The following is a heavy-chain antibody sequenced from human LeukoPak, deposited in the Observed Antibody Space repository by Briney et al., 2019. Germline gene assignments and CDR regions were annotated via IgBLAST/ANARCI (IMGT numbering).Heavy chain of an antibody. V-gene: IGHV3-11*04. CDR1: VFIFRDYH. D-gene: IGHD3-10*01. CDR2: ISPGCDAT. J-gene: IGHJ4*02. Sequence: ALRLSFPASVFIFRDYHMNWIRQAPGKGLEGVSYISPGCDATYFADSVRGRFTISRDNAKSSLYLQMNSLRAGDTALYYCTRDLPVPSLVRGIIIYGLIDYWGQGTLVTVSS. CDR3: TRDLPVPSLVRGIIIYGLIDY.